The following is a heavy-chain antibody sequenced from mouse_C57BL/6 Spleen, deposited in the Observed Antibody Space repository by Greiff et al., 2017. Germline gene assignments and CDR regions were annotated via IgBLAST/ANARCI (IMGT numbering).Heavy chain of an antibody. CDR3: GSYYYGSSYDAMDY. CDR1: GYTFTSYW. D-gene: IGHD1-1*01. Sequence: QVHVKQPGAELVKPGASVKLSCKASGYTFTSYWMQWVKQRPGQGLEWIGEIDPSDSYTNYNQKFKGKATLTVDTSSSTAYMQLSSLTSEDSAVYYCGSYYYGSSYDAMDYWGQGTSVTVSS. V-gene: IGHV1-50*01. CDR2: IDPSDSYT. J-gene: IGHJ4*01.